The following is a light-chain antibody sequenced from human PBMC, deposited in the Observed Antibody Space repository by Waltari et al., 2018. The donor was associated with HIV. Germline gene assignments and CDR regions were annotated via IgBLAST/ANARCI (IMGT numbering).Light chain of an antibody. CDR3: HSEDNTGAAF. CDR1: GLSKQY. CDR2: KDT. V-gene: IGLV3-25*03. Sequence: SSGLTQPPSVSVSPGQTATLTCSGDGLSKQYVFWYQQKTGQAPVLVIYKDTERPSNIPERFSGATSGTTVTLTISGVQAEDEADYFCHSEDNTGAAFFGGGTRLTVL. J-gene: IGLJ2*01.